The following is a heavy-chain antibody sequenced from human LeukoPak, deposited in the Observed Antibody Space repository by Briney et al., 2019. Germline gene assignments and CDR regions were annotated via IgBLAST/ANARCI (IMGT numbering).Heavy chain of an antibody. CDR3: ARVSDTSMVTPGFDS. CDR2: VSTSNVAT. Sequence: GASVKVSCKTSGYNFNRYTITWVRQAPGQGLEWMGWVSTSNVATNYAEKFQGRVTMTTEAVTKTAYMELRRLTSGDTAMYFCARVSDTSMVTPGFDSWGQGTLVTVS. V-gene: IGHV1-18*01. J-gene: IGHJ4*02. CDR1: GYNFNRYT. D-gene: IGHD5-18*01.